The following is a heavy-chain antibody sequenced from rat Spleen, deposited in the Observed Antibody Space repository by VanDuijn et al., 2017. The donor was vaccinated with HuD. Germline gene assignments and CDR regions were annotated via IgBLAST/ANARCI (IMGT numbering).Heavy chain of an antibody. D-gene: IGHD1-6*01. J-gene: IGHJ4*01. CDR1: GFTFTSYW. Sequence: EVQLVETGGGLVQPGRSLKLSCVASGFTFTSYWMYWVRQAPGKGLEWVSSITPGGCTTYYPDSVKGRFTISRDNAQNTLYLQMDSLRSEDKATYYCTRHGYTTDYPFYYVMDAWGQGASVTVSS. CDR2: ITPGGCTT. V-gene: IGHV5-58*01. CDR3: TRHGYTTDYPFYYVMDA.